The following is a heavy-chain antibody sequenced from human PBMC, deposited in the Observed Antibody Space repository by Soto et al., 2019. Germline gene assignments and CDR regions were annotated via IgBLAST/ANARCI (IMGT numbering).Heavy chain of an antibody. Sequence: QVQLQESGPGLVKPSQTLSLTCIVSGGSISSGNYYWCWIRQPTGKGLEWIGYISHSGTAYYNPSLKSRITISVDTSKNQFSLKLSSVTAADTAVYYCARDLSDYNGMDVWGQGTTVTVSS. V-gene: IGHV4-30-4*01. J-gene: IGHJ6*02. CDR3: ARDLSDYNGMDV. D-gene: IGHD3-16*02. CDR1: GGSISSGNYY. CDR2: ISHSGTA.